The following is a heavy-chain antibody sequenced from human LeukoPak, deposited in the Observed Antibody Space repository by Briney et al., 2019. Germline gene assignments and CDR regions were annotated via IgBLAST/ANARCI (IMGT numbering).Heavy chain of an antibody. CDR2: ISYDASKK. CDR1: GFTFSSYG. Sequence: PGGSLRLSCAASGFTFSSYGVRWVRQAPGKGLEWVAYISYDASKKYYADSVKGRFTISRDNSKNTLYLQMNSLRAEDTAVYYCAKDGGSGSYALDYWGQGTLVTVSS. J-gene: IGHJ4*02. CDR3: AKDGGSGSYALDY. D-gene: IGHD1-26*01. V-gene: IGHV3-30*02.